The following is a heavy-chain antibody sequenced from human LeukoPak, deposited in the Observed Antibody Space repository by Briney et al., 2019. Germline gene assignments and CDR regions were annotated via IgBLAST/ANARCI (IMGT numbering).Heavy chain of an antibody. V-gene: IGHV4-34*01. J-gene: IGHJ4*02. CDR3: ARGARSLWFGEPYYFDY. CDR1: GGSFSGYY. CDR2: INHSGST. D-gene: IGHD3-10*01. Sequence: SETLSLTCAVYGGSFSGYYWSWIRQPPGKGLEWIGEINHSGSTNYNPSLKSRVTISVDTSKNQFSLKLSSVTAADTAVYYCARGARSLWFGEPYYFDYWGQGTLVTVSS.